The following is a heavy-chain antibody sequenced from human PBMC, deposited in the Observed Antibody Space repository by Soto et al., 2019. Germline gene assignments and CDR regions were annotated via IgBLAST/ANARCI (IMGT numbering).Heavy chain of an antibody. CDR2: ISYDGSNK. Sequence: GGSLRLSCAASGFTFSSYAMHWVRQAPGKELEWVAVISYDGSNKYYADSVKGRFTISRDNSKNTLYLQMNSLRAEDTAVYYCARGEVGATKRGMHDAFDIWGQGTMVTVSS. D-gene: IGHD1-26*01. J-gene: IGHJ3*02. CDR1: GFTFSSYA. CDR3: ARGEVGATKRGMHDAFDI. V-gene: IGHV3-30-3*01.